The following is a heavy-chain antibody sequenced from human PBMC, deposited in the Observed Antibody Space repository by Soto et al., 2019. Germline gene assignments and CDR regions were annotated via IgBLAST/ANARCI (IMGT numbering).Heavy chain of an antibody. D-gene: IGHD3-22*01. Sequence: QVQLQESGPGLVKPSQTLSLTCTVSGGSISSGGYYWSWIRQHPGKGLEWIGYISYSGSTYYNPSPESRVTISVDTSKNPFSRKLSSVSAADTAVYYCARDALSRDSIWGQGTLVTVSS. CDR3: ARDALSRDSI. CDR2: ISYSGST. J-gene: IGHJ4*02. CDR1: GGSISSGGYY. V-gene: IGHV4-31*03.